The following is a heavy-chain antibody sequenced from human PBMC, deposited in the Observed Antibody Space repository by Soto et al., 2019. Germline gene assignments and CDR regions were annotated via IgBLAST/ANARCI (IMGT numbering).Heavy chain of an antibody. CDR1: GFTFSNFA. Sequence: GGSLRLSCAASGFTFSNFAMSWVRQAPGKGLEWVSSISSSSSYIYYADSVKGRFTISRDNAKNSLYLQMNSLRAEDTAVYYCARASWPPPYYYYGMDVWGQGTTVTVSS. J-gene: IGHJ6*02. V-gene: IGHV3-21*01. D-gene: IGHD2-2*01. CDR2: ISSSSSYI. CDR3: ARASWPPPYYYYGMDV.